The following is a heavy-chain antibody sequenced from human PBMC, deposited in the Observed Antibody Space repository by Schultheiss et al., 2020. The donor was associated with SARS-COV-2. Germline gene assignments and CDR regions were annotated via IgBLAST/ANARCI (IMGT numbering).Heavy chain of an antibody. CDR2: IWYDGSNK. D-gene: IGHD2-15*01. CDR3: ARDPAPVVAATNDAFDI. Sequence: GESLKISCAASGFSLSNYGMHWVRQAPGKGLEWVAVIWYDGSNKYYADSVKGRFTISRDNSKNTLYLQMNSLRAEDTAVYYCARDPAPVVAATNDAFDIWGQGTMVTVSS. CDR1: GFSLSNYG. V-gene: IGHV3-33*01. J-gene: IGHJ3*02.